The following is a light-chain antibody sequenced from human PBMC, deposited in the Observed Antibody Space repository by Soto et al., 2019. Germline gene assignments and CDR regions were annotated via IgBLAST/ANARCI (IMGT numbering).Light chain of an antibody. J-gene: IGLJ2*01. CDR2: EVS. CDR1: SSDVGGYKY. V-gene: IGLV2-14*01. CDR3: SSYTGSGTVV. Sequence: QSALTQPASVSGSPGQSITISCTGTSSDVGGYKYVSWYQHHPGKAPKIIIYEVSNRPSGVSNRFSGSKSGNTASLTISGLQAEDEADYYCSSYTGSGTVVFGGGTKLTVL.